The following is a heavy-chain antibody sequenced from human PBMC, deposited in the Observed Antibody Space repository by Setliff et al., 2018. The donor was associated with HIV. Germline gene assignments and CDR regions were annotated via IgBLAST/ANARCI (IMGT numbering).Heavy chain of an antibody. D-gene: IGHD3-22*01. CDR3: ARDQLRRRDSSGYELDY. V-gene: IGHV1-69*13. CDR1: GGTFSSYA. CDR2: IIPIFGTA. Sequence: PSVKVSCKASGGTFSSYAISWVRQAPGQGLEWMGGIIPIFGTANYAQKFQGRVTITADESTSTAYMELSSLRSEDTAVYYCARDQLRRRDSSGYELDYWGQGTLVTVSS. J-gene: IGHJ4*02.